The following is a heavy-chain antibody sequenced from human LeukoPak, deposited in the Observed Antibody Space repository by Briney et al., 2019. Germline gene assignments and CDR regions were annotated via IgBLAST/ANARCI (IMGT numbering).Heavy chain of an antibody. Sequence: KPSETLSLTCTVSGDSIRTYYWSWIRQPPGEGLEWIGSIYYSGSTNYNPSLKGRVTISLDTSKNQFSLKVSSVTAADTAVYYCARALTPGYRSGSACSYFDYWGQGTLVTVSS. CDR3: ARALTPGYRSGSACSYFDY. V-gene: IGHV4-59*01. J-gene: IGHJ4*02. D-gene: IGHD2-15*01. CDR1: GDSIRTYY. CDR2: IYYSGST.